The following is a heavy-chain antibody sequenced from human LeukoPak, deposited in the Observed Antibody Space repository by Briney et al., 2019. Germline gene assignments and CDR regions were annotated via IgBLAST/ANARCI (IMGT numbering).Heavy chain of an antibody. CDR3: ARTNCSSASCYTPTLVDWFDP. CDR1: GGTFSSYA. J-gene: IGHJ5*02. Sequence: GASVKVSCKASGGTFSSYAISWVRQAPGQGLEWMGGIIPIFGTANYAQEFQGRVTITADESTSTAFMELSSLRSEDTAVYYCARTNCSSASCYTPTLVDWFDPWGQGTLVTVSS. CDR2: IIPIFGTA. V-gene: IGHV1-69*01. D-gene: IGHD2-2*02.